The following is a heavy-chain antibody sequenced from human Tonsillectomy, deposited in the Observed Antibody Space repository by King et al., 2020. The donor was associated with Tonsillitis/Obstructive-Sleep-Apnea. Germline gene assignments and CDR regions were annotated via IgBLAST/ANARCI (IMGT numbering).Heavy chain of an antibody. CDR1: GGSIRIDSYY. D-gene: IGHD3-9*01. J-gene: IGHJ6*03. V-gene: IGHV4-39*01. Sequence: QLQESGPGLVKPSETLSLSCTVSGGSIRIDSYYWGWIRQPPGKGLEWIGIIYYSGDTYYDPSLKSRVTISVDTSRNQFSLKLSSVTATDTAIYYCTRHLSDLDHYYYMDVWGKGRTVTVSS. CDR2: IYYSGDT. CDR3: TRHLSDLDHYYYMDV.